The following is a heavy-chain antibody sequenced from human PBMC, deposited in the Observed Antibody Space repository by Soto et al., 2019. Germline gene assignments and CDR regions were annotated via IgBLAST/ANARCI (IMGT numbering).Heavy chain of an antibody. CDR1: GGSVSSGSYY. D-gene: IGHD5-12*01. J-gene: IGHJ6*02. CDR3: ARDRSGVATIKYYYGMDV. Sequence: SENPSLTCTVSGGSVSSGSYYSSWILQPPGKGLEWIGYIYYSGSTNYNPSLKSIVTISVDTSKNQFSLKLSSVTAADTAVYYCARDRSGVATIKYYYGMDVWGQGTTVT. V-gene: IGHV4-61*01. CDR2: IYYSGST.